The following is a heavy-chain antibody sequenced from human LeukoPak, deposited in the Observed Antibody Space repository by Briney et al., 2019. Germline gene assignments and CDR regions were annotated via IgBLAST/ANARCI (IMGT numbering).Heavy chain of an antibody. CDR1: GFTFSSYG. CDR3: AKVSPISPSGYLDY. V-gene: IGHV3-30*02. Sequence: GGSLRLSCAASGFTFSSYGMHWVRQAPGKGLDWVAFIRYDGSIKDYADSVKGRFTISRDNSKNTLYLQMNSLRDEDTTMYYCAKVSPISPSGYLDYWGQGTPVTVSS. J-gene: IGHJ4*02. CDR2: IRYDGSIK. D-gene: IGHD3-3*01.